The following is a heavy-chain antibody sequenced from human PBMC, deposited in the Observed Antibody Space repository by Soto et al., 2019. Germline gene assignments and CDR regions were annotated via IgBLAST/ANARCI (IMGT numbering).Heavy chain of an antibody. J-gene: IGHJ4*02. CDR1: GFTLSDYW. CDR2: INQDGSQK. Sequence: PVGSLRLSCAASGFTLSDYWMSWVRHSPGKGLEWVANINQDGSQKYYVDSVRGRFTISRDNAKNSLYLQMNSLRAEDTAVYYCARAVAAGGSFCGQGTLVPVSS. CDR3: ARAVAAGGSF. D-gene: IGHD2-8*02. V-gene: IGHV3-7*01.